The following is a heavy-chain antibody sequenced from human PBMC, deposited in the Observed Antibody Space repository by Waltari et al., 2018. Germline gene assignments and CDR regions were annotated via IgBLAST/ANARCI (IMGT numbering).Heavy chain of an antibody. CDR1: GGTFSSYA. V-gene: IGHV1-69*04. D-gene: IGHD2-15*01. Sequence: QVQLVQSGAEVKKPGSSVKVSCKASGGTFSSYAISWVRQAPGQGLEWMGSISPIVGIANYEQKFQGRVTITADKSTSTAYMELSSLRSEDTAVYYCARDQCSGGSCYRTNYYYGMDVWGQGTTVTVSS. J-gene: IGHJ6*02. CDR2: ISPIVGIA. CDR3: ARDQCSGGSCYRTNYYYGMDV.